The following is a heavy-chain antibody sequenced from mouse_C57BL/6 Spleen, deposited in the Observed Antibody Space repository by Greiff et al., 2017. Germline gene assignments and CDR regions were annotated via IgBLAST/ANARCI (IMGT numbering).Heavy chain of an antibody. J-gene: IGHJ4*01. CDR3: ARRLGGNYAMDY. Sequence: QVQLQQPGAELVKPGASVKLSCKASGYTFTSYWMQWVKQRPGQGLEWIGEIDPSDSYTNYNQKFKGKATLTVDTSSSTAYMQLSSLTSADSAVYYCARRLGGNYAMDYWGQGTSVTVSA. D-gene: IGHD1-1*02. CDR1: GYTFTSYW. CDR2: IDPSDSYT. V-gene: IGHV1-50*01.